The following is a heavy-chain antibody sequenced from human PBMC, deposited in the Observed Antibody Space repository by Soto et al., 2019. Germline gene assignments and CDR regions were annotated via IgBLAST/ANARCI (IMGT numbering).Heavy chain of an antibody. V-gene: IGHV3-23*01. CDR3: ATDRAGPTWGWFDT. D-gene: IGHD3-16*01. Sequence: GSLRLSCAASGFTFSSYAMSWVRQAPGKGLEWVSAISGSGGSTYYADSVKGRFTISRDNSKNTLYLQMNSLRAEDTAVYYCATDRAGPTWGWFDTWGQGTLVTVSS. CDR1: GFTFSSYA. CDR2: ISGSGGST. J-gene: IGHJ5*02.